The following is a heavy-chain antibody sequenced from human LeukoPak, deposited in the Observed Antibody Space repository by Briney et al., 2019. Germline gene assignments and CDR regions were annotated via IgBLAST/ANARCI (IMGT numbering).Heavy chain of an antibody. D-gene: IGHD3-10*01. J-gene: IGHJ3*02. CDR1: GYTFTGYY. CDR3: AKDKGEGGSWVLGYAFDI. Sequence: ASVKVSCKASGYTFTGYYMHWVRQAPGQGLEWMGWINPNSGGTNYAQKFQGRVTMTRDTSISTAYMELSRLRAEDTALYYCAKDKGEGGSWVLGYAFDIWGQGTMVTVSS. CDR2: INPNSGGT. V-gene: IGHV1-2*02.